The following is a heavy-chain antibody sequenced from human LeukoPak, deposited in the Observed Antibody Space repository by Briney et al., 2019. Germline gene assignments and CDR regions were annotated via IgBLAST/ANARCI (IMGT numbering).Heavy chain of an antibody. CDR3: ARDLYWGLRPVAATPAVDY. CDR1: GFTFSSYW. V-gene: IGHV3-74*01. D-gene: IGHD2-15*01. Sequence: GGSLRLSCAASGFTFSSYWMHWVRRAPGKGLVWVSRINSDGSSTSYADSMKGRFTISRDNAKNTLYLQMNSLRAEDTAVYYCARDLYWGLRPVAATPAVDYWGQGTLVTVSS. CDR2: INSDGSST. J-gene: IGHJ4*02.